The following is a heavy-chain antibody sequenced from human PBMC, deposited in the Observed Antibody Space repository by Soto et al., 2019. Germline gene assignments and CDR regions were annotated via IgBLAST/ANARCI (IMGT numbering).Heavy chain of an antibody. CDR3: ARSPEATVTAFDY. V-gene: IGHV4-59*01. CDR2: IYCSGST. CDR1: GGSIGSYY. J-gene: IGHJ4*02. D-gene: IGHD4-17*01. Sequence: SETLSLTCTVSGGSIGSYYWSWIRQPPGKGLEWIGYIYCSGSTNYNPSLKSRVTISVDTSKNQFSLKLSSVTAADTAVYYCARSPEATVTAFDYWDQGTLVTV.